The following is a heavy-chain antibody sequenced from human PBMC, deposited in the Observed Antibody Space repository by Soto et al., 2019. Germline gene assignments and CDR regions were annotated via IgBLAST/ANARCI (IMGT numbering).Heavy chain of an antibody. Sequence: PGGSLRLSCAASGFTFSSYGMHWVRQAPGKGLEWVAVIWYDGSNKYYADSVKGRFTISRDNSKNTLYLQMNSLRAEDTAVYYCARGLLYDYDILTGYYMDYWGQGTLVTVSS. CDR3: ARGLLYDYDILTGYYMDY. V-gene: IGHV3-33*01. J-gene: IGHJ4*02. D-gene: IGHD3-9*01. CDR2: IWYDGSNK. CDR1: GFTFSSYG.